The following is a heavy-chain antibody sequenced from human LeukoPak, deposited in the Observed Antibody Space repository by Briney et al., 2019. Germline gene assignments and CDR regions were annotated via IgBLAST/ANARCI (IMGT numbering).Heavy chain of an antibody. Sequence: SETLSLTCTVSGGSISSYYWSWIRQPPGKGLEWIGYIYYSGSTNYNPSLKSRVTISVDTSKNQFSLKLSSVTAADTAVYYCAXXADSSGWYDYWGQGTLVTVSS. D-gene: IGHD6-19*01. CDR3: AXXADSSGWYDY. CDR2: IYYSGST. V-gene: IGHV4-59*01. J-gene: IGHJ4*02. CDR1: GGSISSYY.